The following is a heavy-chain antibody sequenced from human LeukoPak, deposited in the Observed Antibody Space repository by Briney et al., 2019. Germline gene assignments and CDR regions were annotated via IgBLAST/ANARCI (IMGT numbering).Heavy chain of an antibody. CDR3: ARVGSSGYYFDY. D-gene: IGHD3-22*01. Sequence: SETLSLTCTVSGGSISSSSYYWSWIRQPDGKGLEWIGRIYTSGSTNYNPSLKSRVTMSVDTSKNQFSLKLSSVTAADTAVYYCARVGSSGYYFDYWGQGTLVTVSS. CDR1: GGSISSSSYY. J-gene: IGHJ4*02. V-gene: IGHV4-61*02. CDR2: IYTSGST.